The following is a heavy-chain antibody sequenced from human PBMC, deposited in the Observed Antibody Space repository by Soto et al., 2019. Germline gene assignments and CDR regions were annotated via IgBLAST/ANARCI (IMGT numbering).Heavy chain of an antibody. CDR3: ARDGSARGGGYCTNGVCPPLDY. D-gene: IGHD2-8*01. V-gene: IGHV3-33*01. J-gene: IGHJ4*02. CDR1: GFTFSSYG. Sequence: QVQLVESGGGVVQPGRSLRLSCAASGFTFSSYGMHWVRQAPGKGLEWVAVIWYDGSNKYYADSVKGRFTISRDNSKNTLYLQMNGLRAEDTAVYYCARDGSARGGGYCTNGVCPPLDYWGQGTLVTVSS. CDR2: IWYDGSNK.